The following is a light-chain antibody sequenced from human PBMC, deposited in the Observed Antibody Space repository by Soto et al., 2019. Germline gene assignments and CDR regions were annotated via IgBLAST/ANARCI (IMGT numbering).Light chain of an antibody. CDR1: QSLATN. CDR3: QQYLDWPLT. Sequence: EIVMTQSPVTLSVSPGERVTLSCRASQSLATNLAWYQQKPGQTPRLVLYGISARASGIPGRFSGSGFGTDFTLTISSLQPEDSAVYYCQQYLDWPLTFGGGTKVEI. V-gene: IGKV3-15*01. J-gene: IGKJ4*01. CDR2: GIS.